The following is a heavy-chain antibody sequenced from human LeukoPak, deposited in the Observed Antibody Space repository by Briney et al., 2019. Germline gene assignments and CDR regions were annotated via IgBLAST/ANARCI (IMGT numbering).Heavy chain of an antibody. J-gene: IGHJ4*02. CDR2: IYSGGST. V-gene: IGHV3-53*01. Sequence: GGSLRLSCAASGFTVSSNYMSWVRQAPGKGLEWVSVIYSGGSTYYADSVKGRFTISRGNSKNTLYLQMNSLRAEDTAVYYCARKRIAAAGDDEGFDYWGQGTLVTVSS. CDR1: GFTVSSNY. D-gene: IGHD6-13*01. CDR3: ARKRIAAAGDDEGFDY.